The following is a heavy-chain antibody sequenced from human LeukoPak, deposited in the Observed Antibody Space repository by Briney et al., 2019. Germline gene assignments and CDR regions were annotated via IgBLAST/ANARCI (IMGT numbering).Heavy chain of an antibody. CDR2: IKSKTDGGTT. Sequence: PGGSLRLSCAASGFTFSNAWMSWVRQAPGKGLEWVGRIKSKTDGGTTDYAAPVEGRFTISRDDSKNTLYLQMNSLKTEDTAVYYCTTEQMVRGANLYVYWGQGTLVTVSS. D-gene: IGHD3-10*01. V-gene: IGHV3-15*01. J-gene: IGHJ4*02. CDR1: GFTFSNAW. CDR3: TTEQMVRGANLYVY.